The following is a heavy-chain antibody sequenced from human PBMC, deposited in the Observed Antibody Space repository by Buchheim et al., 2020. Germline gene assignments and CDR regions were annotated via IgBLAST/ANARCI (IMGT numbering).Heavy chain of an antibody. CDR2: IYHSGST. CDR3: ARVRITMVQGEEYYYYYGMDV. Sequence: QVQLQESGPGLVKPSGTLSLTCAVSGGSISSSNWWSWVRQPPGKGLEWIGEIYHSGSTNYNPSLKSRVTISVDKSKNQFSLKLSSVTAADTAVYYCARVRITMVQGEEYYYYYGMDVWGQGTT. CDR1: GGSISSSNW. V-gene: IGHV4-4*02. J-gene: IGHJ6*02. D-gene: IGHD3-10*01.